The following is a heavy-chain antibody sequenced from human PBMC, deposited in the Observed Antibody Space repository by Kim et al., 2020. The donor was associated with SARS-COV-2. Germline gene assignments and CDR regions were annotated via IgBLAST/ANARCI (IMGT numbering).Heavy chain of an antibody. J-gene: IGHJ6*01. V-gene: IGHV4-34*01. CDR2: INHSGST. CDR1: GGPFSGYY. CDR3: ARALLWFGESNSYYYGMD. Sequence: SETRFLTCAASGGPFSGYYWSWIRQPPGKGLEWIGEINHSGSTNYNPSLKSRVTISVDKSKNQFSLKLSTVTAADTAAYYCARALLWFGESNSYYYGMD. D-gene: IGHD3-10*01.